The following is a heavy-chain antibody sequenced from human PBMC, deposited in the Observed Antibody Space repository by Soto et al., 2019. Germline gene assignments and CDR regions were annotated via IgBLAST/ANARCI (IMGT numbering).Heavy chain of an antibody. CDR3: ARRYGGTFDY. CDR2: INHSGST. Sequence: SETLSLTCAVYGGSFSGYYWSWIRQPPGKGLEWIGEINHSGSTNYNPSLKSRVTISVDTSKNQFSLKLSSVTAADTVVYYCARRYGGTFDYWGQGTLVTVSS. CDR1: GGSFSGYY. V-gene: IGHV4-34*01. J-gene: IGHJ4*02. D-gene: IGHD2-15*01.